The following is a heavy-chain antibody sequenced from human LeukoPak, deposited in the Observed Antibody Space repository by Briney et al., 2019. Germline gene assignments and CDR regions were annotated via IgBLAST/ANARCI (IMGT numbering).Heavy chain of an antibody. CDR1: GGSFSGYY. J-gene: IGHJ4*02. D-gene: IGHD1-26*01. CDR2: INHSGST. Sequence: PSETLSPTCAVYGGSFSGYYWSWIRQPPGKGLEWIGGINHSGSTNYNPSLKSRVTISVDTSKNQFSLKLSSVTAADTAVYYCARGSSGSYRPFDYWGQGTLVTVSS. CDR3: ARGSSGSYRPFDY. V-gene: IGHV4-34*01.